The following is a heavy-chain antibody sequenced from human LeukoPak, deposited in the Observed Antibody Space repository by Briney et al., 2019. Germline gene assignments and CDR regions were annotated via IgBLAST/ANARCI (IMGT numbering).Heavy chain of an antibody. CDR1: GYTFTGYY. Sequence: ASVKVSCKASGYTFTGYYMHWVRQAPGQGLEWMGWINPNSGCTNYAQKFQGWVTMTRDTSISTAYMELSRLRSDDAAVYYCARSVRKISGSYYRIPVGPGYWGQGTLVTVSS. CDR2: INPNSGCT. V-gene: IGHV1-2*04. CDR3: ARSVRKISGSYYRIPVGPGY. J-gene: IGHJ4*02. D-gene: IGHD3-10*01.